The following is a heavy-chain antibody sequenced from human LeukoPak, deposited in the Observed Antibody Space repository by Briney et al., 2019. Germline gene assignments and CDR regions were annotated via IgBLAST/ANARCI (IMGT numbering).Heavy chain of an antibody. CDR2: ISAYNGNT. Sequence: ASVKVSCKASGYTFTSYGISWVRQAPGQGLEWMGWISAYNGNTNYAQKFQGRVTITADESTSTAYMELSSLRSEDTAVYYCAKQSYSNSWNNFDYWGQGTLVTVSS. D-gene: IGHD6-13*01. J-gene: IGHJ4*02. CDR3: AKQSYSNSWNNFDY. CDR1: GYTFTSYG. V-gene: IGHV1-18*01.